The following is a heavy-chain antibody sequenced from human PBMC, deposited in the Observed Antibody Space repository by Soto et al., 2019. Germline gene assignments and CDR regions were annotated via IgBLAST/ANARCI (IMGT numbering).Heavy chain of an antibody. CDR1: GGSISSYY. CDR3: ARRIVATETFDD. J-gene: IGHJ4*02. V-gene: IGHV4-59*08. D-gene: IGHD5-12*01. Sequence: SETLSLTCTVSGGSISSYYWSWIRQPPGRGLEWIGYIYYSGSTNYNPSLKSRVTISVDTSKNQFSLTVTSVTAADTAVYYGARRIVATETFDDWGQGTRVTVAS. CDR2: IYYSGST.